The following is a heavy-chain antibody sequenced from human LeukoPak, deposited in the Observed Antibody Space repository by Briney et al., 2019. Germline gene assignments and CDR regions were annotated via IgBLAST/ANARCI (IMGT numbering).Heavy chain of an antibody. CDR3: ARGKRISIFGVVKYYFDS. Sequence: ASVKVSCKASGYIFTSYYMDWVRQAPGQGLEWMGIINPSGGSTSYAQKFQGRVTLTRDMSISTAYMELSRLRSDDTAVYYCARGKRISIFGVVKYYFDSWGQGTLVTVSS. V-gene: IGHV1-46*01. D-gene: IGHD3-3*01. CDR1: GYIFTSYY. J-gene: IGHJ4*02. CDR2: INPSGGST.